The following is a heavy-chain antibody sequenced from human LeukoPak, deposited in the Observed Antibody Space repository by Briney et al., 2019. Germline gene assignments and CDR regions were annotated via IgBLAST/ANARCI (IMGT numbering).Heavy chain of an antibody. CDR1: GGSISSSSYY. D-gene: IGHD2-15*01. J-gene: IGHJ6*03. CDR3: ARGYCSGGSCYSYYYYNYMDV. V-gene: IGHV4-39*07. CDR2: IYYSGST. Sequence: SETLSLTCTVSGGSISSSSYYWGWIRQPPGKGLEWIGSIYYSGSTYYNPSLKSGVTISVDTSKNQFSLKLSSVTAADTAVYYCARGYCSGGSCYSYYYYNYMDVWGKGTTVTVSS.